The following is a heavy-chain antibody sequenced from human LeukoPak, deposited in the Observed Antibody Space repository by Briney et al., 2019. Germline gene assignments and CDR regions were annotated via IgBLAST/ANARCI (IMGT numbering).Heavy chain of an antibody. CDR1: GYSISRGYC. Sequence: SETLSLTCSVSGYSISRGYCWGWIRQPPGKGLEWIGSIYPGGSTYYYPSLKSRVTMSVDTSMNQFSLKVNSVTAADTAVYFCAGDYGAIQNYIDYWGQGTLVTVSS. CDR2: IYPGGST. D-gene: IGHD4/OR15-4a*01. J-gene: IGHJ4*02. CDR3: AGDYGAIQNYIDY. V-gene: IGHV4-38-2*02.